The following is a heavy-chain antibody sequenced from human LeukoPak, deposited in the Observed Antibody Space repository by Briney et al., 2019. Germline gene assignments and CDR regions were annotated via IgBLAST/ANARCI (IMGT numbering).Heavy chain of an antibody. D-gene: IGHD3-22*01. V-gene: IGHV3-13*01. CDR3: ARDLGAYYYDSSGYYYFDY. Sequence: GGSLRLSCAASGFTFSSYDMHWVRQATGKGLEWVSAIGTAGDTYYPGSVKGRFTISRENAKNSLYLQMNSLRAGDTAVYYCARDLGAYYYDSSGYYYFDYWGQGTLVTVSS. J-gene: IGHJ4*02. CDR1: GFTFSSYD. CDR2: IGTAGDT.